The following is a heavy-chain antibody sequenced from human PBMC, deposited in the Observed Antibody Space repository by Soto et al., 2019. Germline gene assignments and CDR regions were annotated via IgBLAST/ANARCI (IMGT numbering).Heavy chain of an antibody. Sequence: GGSLRLSCAASGFTFSTYAMSWVRQAPGKGLEWVSAISSGGTSTYYADSVKGRFTISRDNSKNTLFLQMISLRAEDTAIYYCAKDHEVPGIIWDYWGQGVLVTVSS. V-gene: IGHV3-23*01. CDR1: GFTFSTYA. CDR2: ISSGGTST. J-gene: IGHJ4*02. CDR3: AKDHEVPGIIWDY. D-gene: IGHD3-10*01.